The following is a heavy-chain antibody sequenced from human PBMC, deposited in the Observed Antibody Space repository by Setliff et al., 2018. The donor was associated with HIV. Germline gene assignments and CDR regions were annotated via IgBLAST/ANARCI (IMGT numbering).Heavy chain of an antibody. J-gene: IGHJ5*01. CDR3: ARDRVPKRGYTYREPDFDS. D-gene: IGHD5-12*01. CDR1: GYSFASHS. V-gene: IGHV1-3*04. CDR2: INTGNGNT. Sequence: ASVKVSCKASGYSFASHSLHWVRQAPGQGLEWMGWINTGNGNTKYSQKFQDRVTITRDTSANTGYMELSGLRSEDTAVYYCARDRVPKRGYTYREPDFDSWGQGTLVPVSS.